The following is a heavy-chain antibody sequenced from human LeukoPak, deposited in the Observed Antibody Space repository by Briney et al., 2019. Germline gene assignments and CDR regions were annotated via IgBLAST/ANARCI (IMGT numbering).Heavy chain of an antibody. D-gene: IGHD6-13*01. CDR1: GYTFTGYY. CDR2: INPNSGGT. CDR3: ARYLGSSWTYYYYMDI. J-gene: IGHJ6*03. V-gene: IGHV1-2*02. Sequence: GASVKVSCKASGYTFTGYYMHWVRQAPGQGLEWMGWINPNSGGTNYAQKFQGRVTMTRDTSISTAYMELSRLRSDDTAVYYCARYLGSSWTYYYYMDIWGKGTTVTVSS.